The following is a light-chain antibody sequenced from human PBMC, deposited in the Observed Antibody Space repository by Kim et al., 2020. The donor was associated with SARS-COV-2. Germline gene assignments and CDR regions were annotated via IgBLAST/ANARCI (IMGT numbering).Light chain of an antibody. CDR3: LQHNTYPWT. J-gene: IGKJ1*01. CDR1: QGIRND. V-gene: IGKV1-17*01. Sequence: ASVGDRVTITCRTSQGIRNDLAWYQQKPGKAPTRLIFAASNLQIGVPSRFSGSGSGTEFTLTISSLQPEDSATYYCLQHNTYPWTFGQGTKVDI. CDR2: AAS.